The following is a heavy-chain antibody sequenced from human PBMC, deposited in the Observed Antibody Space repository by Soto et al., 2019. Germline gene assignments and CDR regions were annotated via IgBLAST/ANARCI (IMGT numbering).Heavy chain of an antibody. CDR3: AKENKSLHTYYFDY. CDR1: GFTFSSDA. CDR2: ISGSGGST. J-gene: IGHJ4*02. V-gene: IGHV3-23*01. Sequence: GGSLRLSCAASGFTFSSDAMIWFRQAPGKGLEWVSAISGSGGSTYYADSVKGRFTISRDNSKNTLYLQMNSLRAEDTAVYYCAKENKSLHTYYFDYWGQGTLVTVSS.